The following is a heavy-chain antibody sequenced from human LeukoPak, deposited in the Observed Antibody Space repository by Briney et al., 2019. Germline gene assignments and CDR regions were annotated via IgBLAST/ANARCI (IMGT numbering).Heavy chain of an antibody. CDR3: AREDSSSFFGYYYYMDV. D-gene: IGHD6-6*01. CDR2: INWNGGST. J-gene: IGHJ6*03. CDR1: GFTFDDYG. V-gene: IGHV3-20*04. Sequence: GGSLRLSCAASGFTFDDYGMSWVRQAPGKGLEWVSGINWNGGSTGYADSVKGRFTISRDNAKNSLYLQMNSLRAEDTALYYCAREDSSSFFGYYYYMDVWGKGTTVTVSS.